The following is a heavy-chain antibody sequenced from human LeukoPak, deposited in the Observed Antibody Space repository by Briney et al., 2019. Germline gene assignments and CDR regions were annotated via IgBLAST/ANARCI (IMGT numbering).Heavy chain of an antibody. CDR1: GGSISSSSYY. V-gene: IGHV4-39*07. CDR3: ARVDSGCLDY. CDR2: IYHSGST. D-gene: IGHD6-19*01. Sequence: SETLSLTCTVSGGSISSSSYYWGWIRQPPGKGLEWIGEIYHSGSTNYNPSLKSRVTISVDKSKNQFSLKLSSVTAADTAVYHCARVDSGCLDYWGQGTLVTVSS. J-gene: IGHJ4*02.